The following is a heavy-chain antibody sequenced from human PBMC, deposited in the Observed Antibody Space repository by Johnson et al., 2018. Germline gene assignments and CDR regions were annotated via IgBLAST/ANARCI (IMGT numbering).Heavy chain of an antibody. D-gene: IGHD2-2*01. Sequence: QVQLVESGGGVVQPGRSLRLSCAASGFTFSSYAMHWVRQAPGKGLEWVSVIYNGGNTYYADSVKGRFTISRDRSKNTGYLQLNSLRAEDAAVYYCAKVKGIVVPSQHYMDVWGKGTTVTVSS. CDR2: IYNGGNT. CDR1: GFTFSSYA. J-gene: IGHJ6*03. CDR3: AKVKGIVVPSQHYMDV. V-gene: IGHV3-NL1*01.